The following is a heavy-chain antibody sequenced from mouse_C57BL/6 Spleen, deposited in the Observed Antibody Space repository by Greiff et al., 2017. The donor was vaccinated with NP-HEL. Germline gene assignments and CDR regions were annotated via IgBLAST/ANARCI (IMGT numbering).Heavy chain of an antibody. CDR2: IWGDGST. V-gene: IGHV2-3*01. D-gene: IGHD2-1*01. J-gene: IGHJ3*01. CDR1: GFSLTSYG. CDR3: AKPGGNYGAWFAY. Sequence: QVQLQQSGPGLVAPSQSLSITCTVSGFSLTSYGVSWVRQPPGKGLEWLGVIWGDGSTNYHSALIYRLSISKTNSKSQVILKLNSLQTDDTATYYCAKPGGNYGAWFAYWGQGTLVTVSA.